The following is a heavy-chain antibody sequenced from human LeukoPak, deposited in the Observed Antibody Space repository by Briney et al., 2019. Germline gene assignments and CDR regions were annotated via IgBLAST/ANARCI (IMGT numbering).Heavy chain of an antibody. D-gene: IGHD6-13*01. CDR3: ARADSSSWALSFDY. J-gene: IGHJ4*02. V-gene: IGHV4-59*02. CDR1: GGSVSSYY. Sequence: SETLSLTCIVSGGSVSSYYWSWIRQPPGKGLEWIGYIYYSGSTNYNPSLKSRVTISVDTSKNQFSLKLSSVTAADTAVYYCARADSSSWALSFDYWGQGTLVTVSS. CDR2: IYYSGST.